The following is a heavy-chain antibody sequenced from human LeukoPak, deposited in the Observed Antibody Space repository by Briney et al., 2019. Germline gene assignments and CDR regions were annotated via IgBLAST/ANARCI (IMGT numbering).Heavy chain of an antibody. V-gene: IGHV3-21*01. J-gene: IGHJ4*02. CDR2: ISSSSSYI. D-gene: IGHD5-18*01. CDR3: ARSIRGYSYGYVR. CDR1: GFTFSSYS. Sequence: GGSLRLSCAASGFTFSSYSMDWVRQAPGKGLEWVSSISSSSSYIYYADSVKCRFTISRDNAKTSLYLQMNSLRAEDTAVYYCARSIRGYSYGYVRWGQGTLVTVSS.